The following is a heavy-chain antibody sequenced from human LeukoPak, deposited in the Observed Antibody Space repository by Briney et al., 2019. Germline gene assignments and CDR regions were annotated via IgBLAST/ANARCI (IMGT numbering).Heavy chain of an antibody. CDR2: ISSSSSYI. J-gene: IGHJ4*02. Sequence: PGGSLRLSCAASGFTFSSYSMSWVRQAPGKGLEWVSSISSSSSYINYADSVKGRFTISRDNAKNSLYLQMNSLRAEDTAVYYCAREYYYGSGSYYYWGQGTLVTVSS. V-gene: IGHV3-21*01. D-gene: IGHD3-10*01. CDR1: GFTFSSYS. CDR3: AREYYYGSGSYYY.